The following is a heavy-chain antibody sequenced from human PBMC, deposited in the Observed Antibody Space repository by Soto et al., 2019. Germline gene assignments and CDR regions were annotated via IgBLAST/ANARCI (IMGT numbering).Heavy chain of an antibody. CDR2: IRSKAYGGTT. CDR3: TAGKLYPSLDFDY. V-gene: IGHV3-49*04. D-gene: IGHD2-8*01. J-gene: IGHJ4*02. Sequence: PGGSLRLSCTASGFTFNDYTLSWVRQAPGKGLEWVGFIRSKAYGGTTEYAASVKGRFTISRDDSKSIAYLQMNSLKTEDTAVYYCTAGKLYPSLDFDYWGQGTQVTVS. CDR1: GFTFNDYT.